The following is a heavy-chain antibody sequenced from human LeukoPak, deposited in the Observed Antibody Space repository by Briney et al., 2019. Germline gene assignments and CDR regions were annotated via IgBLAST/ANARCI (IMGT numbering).Heavy chain of an antibody. CDR2: ISYDGSYK. V-gene: IGHV3-30*18. CDR3: VKGYSGYDYAFDI. Sequence: GGSLRLSCAASGFTFSSYGIHWVRQAPGKGLEWVAVISYDGSYKYYADSVKGRFTISRDNSKNTLYLQMNSLRAEDTAVYYCVKGYSGYDYAFDIWGQGTMVTVSS. D-gene: IGHD5-12*01. J-gene: IGHJ3*02. CDR1: GFTFSSYG.